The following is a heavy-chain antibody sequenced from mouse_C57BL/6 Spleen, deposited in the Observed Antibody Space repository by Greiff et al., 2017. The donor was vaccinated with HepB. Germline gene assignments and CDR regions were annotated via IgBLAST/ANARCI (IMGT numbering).Heavy chain of an antibody. CDR2: IDPSDSET. Sequence: VKLQQPGAELVRPGSSVKLSCKASGYTFTSYWMHWVKQRPIQGLEWIGNIDPSDSETHYNQKFKDKATLTVDKSSSTAYMQLSSLTSEDSAVYYCARRNDYDGLDYWGQGTTLTVSS. CDR1: GYTFTSYW. V-gene: IGHV1-52*01. CDR3: ARRNDYDGLDY. D-gene: IGHD2-4*01. J-gene: IGHJ2*01.